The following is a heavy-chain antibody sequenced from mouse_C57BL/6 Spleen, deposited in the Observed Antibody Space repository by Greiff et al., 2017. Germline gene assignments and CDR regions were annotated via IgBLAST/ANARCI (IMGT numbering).Heavy chain of an antibody. CDR1: GYTFTSYW. CDR2: ILPGSGGT. V-gene: IGHV1-9*01. J-gene: IGHJ4*01. CDR3: AALYYGRAMDY. Sequence: QVQLQQSGAELMKPGASVKLSCKATGYTFTSYWIEWVKQRPGHGLEWIGEILPGSGGTNYNEKLKGKATFAADTTTNTAYMQLSSLTTEDSAIYYCAALYYGRAMDYWGQGTSVTVSS. D-gene: IGHD1-1*01.